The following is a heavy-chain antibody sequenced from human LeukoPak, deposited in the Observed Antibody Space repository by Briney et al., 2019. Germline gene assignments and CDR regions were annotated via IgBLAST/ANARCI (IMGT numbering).Heavy chain of an antibody. Sequence: PSGTLSLTCTVSGGSISSSSYYWGWIRQPPGKGLEWIGSIYYSGSTYYNPSLKSRVTISVDTSKNQFSLRLSSVTAADTAIYYCARAVSGRFDYWGQGTLVTVSS. CDR1: GGSISSSSYY. D-gene: IGHD6-19*01. CDR2: IYYSGST. CDR3: ARAVSGRFDY. J-gene: IGHJ4*02. V-gene: IGHV4-39*01.